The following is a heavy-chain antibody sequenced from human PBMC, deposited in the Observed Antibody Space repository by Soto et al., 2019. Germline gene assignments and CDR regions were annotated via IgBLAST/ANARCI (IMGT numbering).Heavy chain of an antibody. J-gene: IGHJ3*02. V-gene: IGHV3-11*01. D-gene: IGHD4-17*01. CDR3: ASAPDYGASIDAFDI. Sequence: QVQLVESGGGLVKPGGSLRLSCAASGFTFSDYYMSWIRQAPGKGLEWVSYISSSGSTIYYADSVKGRFTISRDNATNSLYLQMNSLRAEDTAVYYCASAPDYGASIDAFDIWGQGTMVTVSS. CDR1: GFTFSDYY. CDR2: ISSSGSTI.